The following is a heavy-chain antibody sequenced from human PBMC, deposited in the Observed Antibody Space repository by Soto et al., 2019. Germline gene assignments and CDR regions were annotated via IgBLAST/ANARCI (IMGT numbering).Heavy chain of an antibody. V-gene: IGHV3-23*01. D-gene: IGHD6-13*01. Sequence: EVQLLESGGGLVQPGGSLRLSCAASGFTFSSYALSWVRLAPGKGLEWVSAISGSGAGTYYADSVKGRFTISRVNSKNTLYLQMNSLRAEDTAVYYCANSIAAAGIAMDYWGQGTLVTVSS. CDR2: ISGSGAGT. CDR3: ANSIAAAGIAMDY. CDR1: GFTFSSYA. J-gene: IGHJ4*02.